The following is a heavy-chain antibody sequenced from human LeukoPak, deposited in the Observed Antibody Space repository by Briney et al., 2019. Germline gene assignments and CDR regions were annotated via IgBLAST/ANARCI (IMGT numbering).Heavy chain of an antibody. CDR3: ARVGDSSGYYGYYYYYYGMDV. CDR1: GFTFSSYW. D-gene: IGHD3-22*01. CDR2: INSDGSST. V-gene: IGHV3-74*01. J-gene: IGHJ6*02. Sequence: GGSLRLSCAASGFTFSSYWMHWVRQAPGKGLVWVSRINSDGSSTSYADSVKGRFTISRDNAKNTLYLQMNSLRAGDTAVYYCARVGDSSGYYGYYYYYYGMDVWGQGTTVTVSS.